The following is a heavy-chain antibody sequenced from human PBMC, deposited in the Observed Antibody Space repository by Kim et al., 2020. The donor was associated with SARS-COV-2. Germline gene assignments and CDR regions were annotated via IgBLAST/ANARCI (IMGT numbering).Heavy chain of an antibody. V-gene: IGHV1-69*01. D-gene: IGHD3-10*01. CDR3: ARGPVGTMDV. CDR2: TA. Sequence: TANYAQKFQGRVTITADESTSTAYMELSSLRSEDTAVYYCARGPVGTMDVWGQGTTVTVSS. J-gene: IGHJ6*02.